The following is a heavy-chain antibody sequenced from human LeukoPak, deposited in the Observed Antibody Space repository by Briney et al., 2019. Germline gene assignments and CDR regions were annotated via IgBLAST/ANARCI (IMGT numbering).Heavy chain of an antibody. Sequence: PGGSLRLSCTVSGFTVSSNSMSWVRQAPGKGLEWVSFIYSDNTHYSDSVKGRFTISRDNSTNTLYLQTNSLKTEDTAVYYCARDNSVRDEAWWFNPWGQGTLVTVSS. D-gene: IGHD5-24*01. CDR2: IYSDNT. CDR1: GFTVSSNS. V-gene: IGHV3-53*01. CDR3: ARDNSVRDEAWWFNP. J-gene: IGHJ5*02.